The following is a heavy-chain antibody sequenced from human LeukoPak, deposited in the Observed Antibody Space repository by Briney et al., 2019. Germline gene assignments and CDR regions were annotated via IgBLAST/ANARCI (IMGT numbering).Heavy chain of an antibody. J-gene: IGHJ4*02. CDR2: IHYSGST. D-gene: IGHD4/OR15-4a*01. V-gene: IGHV4-59*01. Sequence: SETLSLTCTVSGGSINNYYWSWIRQSPGKGLEWIGSIHYSGSTNYNPSLKSRVTISVDTSKNQFSLKLSSVTAADTAVYYCAREDLTTHFDYWGQGTLVTVSS. CDR3: AREDLTTHFDY. CDR1: GGSINNYY.